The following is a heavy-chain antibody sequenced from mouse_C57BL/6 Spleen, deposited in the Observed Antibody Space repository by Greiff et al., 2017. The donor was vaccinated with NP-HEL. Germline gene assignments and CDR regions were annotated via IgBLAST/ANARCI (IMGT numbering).Heavy chain of an antibody. D-gene: IGHD2-14*01. V-gene: IGHV1-69*01. Sequence: QVQLQQPGAELVMPGASVKLSCKASGYTFTSYWMHWVKQRPGQGLEWIGEIDPSDSYTNYNQKFKGKSTLTVDKSSSTAYMQLSSLTSEDSAVYYCARLGVRHWYFDVWGTGTTVTVSS. CDR3: ARLGVRHWYFDV. CDR2: IDPSDSYT. J-gene: IGHJ1*03. CDR1: GYTFTSYW.